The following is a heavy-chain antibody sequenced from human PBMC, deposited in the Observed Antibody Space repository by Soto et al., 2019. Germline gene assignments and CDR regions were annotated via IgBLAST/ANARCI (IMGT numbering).Heavy chain of an antibody. D-gene: IGHD3-10*01. J-gene: IGHJ3*01. CDR2: IYSSGST. CDR3: ARHYHHGSGSYAFDV. V-gene: IGHV4-59*08. Sequence: PSETLSLTCTVSGGSISSYYWSWIRQPPGKGLEWIGYIYSSGSTNYNPSLKSRVTISVDWSENQVSLRLSSVTAADTAVYYCARHYHHGSGSYAFDVWGQGTMVTLS. CDR1: GGSISSYY.